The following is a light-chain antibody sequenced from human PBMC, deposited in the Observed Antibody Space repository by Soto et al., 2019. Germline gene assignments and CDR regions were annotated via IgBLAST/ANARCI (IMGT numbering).Light chain of an antibody. CDR1: QNISTS. CDR2: WAS. V-gene: IGKV1-5*03. CDR3: QQYYTLPLT. Sequence: DIQMTKSPSTLSASVGDTVTITCRASQNISTSLAWYQQKPGQPPKLLLSWASARESGVPERFSGSGSGTLSTLSISSLQAEDVAVYYCQQYYTLPLTFGGGTKVDI. J-gene: IGKJ4*01.